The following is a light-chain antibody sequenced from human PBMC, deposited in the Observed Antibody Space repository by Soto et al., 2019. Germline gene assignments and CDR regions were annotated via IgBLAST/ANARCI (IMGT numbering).Light chain of an antibody. J-gene: IGLJ1*01. CDR1: SSDVGGYEY. V-gene: IGLV2-14*01. CDR3: DSYTSSRAYV. CDR2: EVI. Sequence: QSVLTQPASVSGSPGQSITISCTGTSSDVGGYEYVSWYQQYPGKAPKLMIYEVIDRPAGAPRRFSGSKSGNTASLTITGLQAEDEADYYCDSYTSSRAYVFGIGTKLTVL.